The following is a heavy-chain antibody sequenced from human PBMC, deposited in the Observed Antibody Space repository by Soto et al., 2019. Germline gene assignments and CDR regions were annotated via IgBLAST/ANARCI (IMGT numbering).Heavy chain of an antibody. V-gene: IGHV1-8*01. D-gene: IGHD4-17*01. CDR3: NVPMYYGGTTDWFDP. CDR2: MNPNSGNT. Sequence: QVQLVQSGAEVKKPGASVKVSCKASGYTFTSYDINWVRQATGQGLEWMGWMNPNSGNTGYAQKFQGRVTMTRNTSISTAYMELSSLRSEDTAVYYCNVPMYYGGTTDWFDPWGQGTLVTVSS. CDR1: GYTFTSYD. J-gene: IGHJ5*02.